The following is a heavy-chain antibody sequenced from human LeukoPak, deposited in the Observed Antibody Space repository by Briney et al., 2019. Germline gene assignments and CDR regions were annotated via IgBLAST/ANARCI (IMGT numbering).Heavy chain of an antibody. D-gene: IGHD2-2*01. CDR3: ARRCSSTSCPEADYYYYGMDV. J-gene: IGHJ6*02. CDR2: IIPIFGTA. V-gene: IGHV1-69*01. CDR1: GGTFSSYA. Sequence: ASVRVSCKASGGTFSSYAISWVRQAPGQGLEWMGGIIPIFGTANYAQKFQGRVTITADESTSTAYMELSSLRSEDTAVYYCARRCSSTSCPEADYYYYGMDVWGQGTTVTVSS.